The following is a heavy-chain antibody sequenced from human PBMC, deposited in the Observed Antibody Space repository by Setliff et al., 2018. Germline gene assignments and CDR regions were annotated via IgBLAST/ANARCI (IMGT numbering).Heavy chain of an antibody. J-gene: IGHJ4*02. CDR2: ISVYNGDT. Sequence: ASVKVSCKAAGYTFRNYAFAWVRQAPGQGLEWVGWISVYNGDTNYAQKFQGRVTLTTDTSTSTAYMELRSLTSDDSAFYYCARAPSVELVTIRTNSWFTYWGQGTLVTVSS. D-gene: IGHD5-18*01. CDR3: ARAPSVELVTIRTNSWFTY. CDR1: GYTFRNYA. V-gene: IGHV1-18*01.